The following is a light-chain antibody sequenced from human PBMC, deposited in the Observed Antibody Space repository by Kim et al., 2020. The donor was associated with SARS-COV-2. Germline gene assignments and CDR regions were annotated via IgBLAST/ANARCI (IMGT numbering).Light chain of an antibody. CDR3: SSYTSSTTLVV. Sequence: QSALTQPASVSGSPGQSITISCTGTSSDVGGYNYVSWYQQHPGKAPKLMIYDVSYRPSGVSNRFSGSKSGNTASLTISGLQAEDEADYCCSSYTSSTTLVVFGGGTQLTVL. V-gene: IGLV2-14*03. J-gene: IGLJ2*01. CDR2: DVS. CDR1: SSDVGGYNY.